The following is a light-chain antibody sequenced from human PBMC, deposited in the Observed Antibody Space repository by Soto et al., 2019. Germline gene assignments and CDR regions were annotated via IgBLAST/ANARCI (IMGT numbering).Light chain of an antibody. J-gene: IGLJ2*01. CDR2: EVS. CDR1: SSDVGGHNY. V-gene: IGLV2-14*01. Sequence: QSALTQPASVSGSPGQSITISCTGTSSDVGGHNYVSWYQQHTGKAPKLMIYEVSNRPSGVSNRFSGSKSGNTASLTISGLQAEDEADYYCSSYTISSTLVFGGGTKLTVL. CDR3: SSYTISSTLV.